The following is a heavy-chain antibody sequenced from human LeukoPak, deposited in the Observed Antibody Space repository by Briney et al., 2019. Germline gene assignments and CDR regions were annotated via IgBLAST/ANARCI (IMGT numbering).Heavy chain of an antibody. V-gene: IGHV3-74*01. CDR1: GFTFSKFW. J-gene: IGHJ4*02. D-gene: IGHD3-3*01. CDR3: ASGQFWSGYYYDY. Sequence: GGSLRLSCAASGFTFSKFWMHWVRQAPGKGLVWVSRIDSDGSSTSYADSVKGRFTISRDNAKNTLYLQMNSLRAEDTAVHYCASGQFWSGYYYDYWGQGTLVTVSS. CDR2: IDSDGSST.